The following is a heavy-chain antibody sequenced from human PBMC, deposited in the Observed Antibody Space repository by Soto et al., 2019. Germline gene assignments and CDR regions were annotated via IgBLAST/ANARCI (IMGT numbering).Heavy chain of an antibody. CDR2: IYYSGST. CDR1: GGSISSYY. V-gene: IGHV4-59*12. J-gene: IGHJ4*02. Sequence: PSETLSLTCTVSGGSISSYYWSWIRQPPGKGLEWIGYIYYSGSTNYNPSLKSRVTISVDTSKNQFSLKLSSVTAADTAVYYCARGNAHNCTNGVCYSFDYWGKGTLVTVSS. CDR3: ARGNAHNCTNGVCYSFDY. D-gene: IGHD2-8*01.